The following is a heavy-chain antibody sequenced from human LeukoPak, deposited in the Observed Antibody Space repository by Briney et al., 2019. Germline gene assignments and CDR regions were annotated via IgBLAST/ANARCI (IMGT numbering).Heavy chain of an antibody. Sequence: SVKVSCKASGGTFSSYAISWVRQAPGQGLEWMGGIIPIFGTANYAQKFQGRVTITADKSTSAAYMELSSLRSEDTAVYYCARGYCSSTSCSRVWFDPWGQGTLVTVSS. J-gene: IGHJ5*02. D-gene: IGHD2-2*01. CDR3: ARGYCSSTSCSRVWFDP. CDR2: IIPIFGTA. CDR1: GGTFSSYA. V-gene: IGHV1-69*06.